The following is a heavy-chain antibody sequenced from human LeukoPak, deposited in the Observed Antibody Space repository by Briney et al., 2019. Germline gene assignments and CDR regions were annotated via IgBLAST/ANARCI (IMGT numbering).Heavy chain of an antibody. V-gene: IGHV3-30*03. Sequence: GGSLRLSCAASGFTFSSYDMHWVRQAPGKGLEWVAVRSYDGNNKYYADCVKGRFTISRDNAKNSLYLQMNSLRAEDTAVYYCARDLAAMGTYYYYYMDVWGKGTTVTISS. J-gene: IGHJ6*03. D-gene: IGHD5-18*01. CDR2: RSYDGNNK. CDR1: GFTFSSYD. CDR3: ARDLAAMGTYYYYYMDV.